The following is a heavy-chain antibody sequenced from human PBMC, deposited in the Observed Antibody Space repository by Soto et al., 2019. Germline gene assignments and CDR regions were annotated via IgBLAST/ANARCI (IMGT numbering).Heavy chain of an antibody. V-gene: IGHV3-21*01. Sequence: PGDSLRPSYAASGFTFSTSTMNWVLQSPWTWHEWVSPTSGTRDYIDYADAVRGRFAVSSDNAKNSLYLQMNSLRAEDTAVYYCARDPSYYGSGSYYYFDSWGQGT. CDR3: ARDPSYYGSGSYYYFDS. J-gene: IGHJ4*02. D-gene: IGHD3-10*01. CDR2: TSGTRDYI. CDR1: GFTFSTST.